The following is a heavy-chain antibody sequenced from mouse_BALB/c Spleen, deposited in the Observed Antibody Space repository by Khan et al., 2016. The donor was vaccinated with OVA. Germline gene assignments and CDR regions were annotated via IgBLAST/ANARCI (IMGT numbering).Heavy chain of an antibody. V-gene: IGHV8-12*01. D-gene: IGHD2-1*01. Sequence: QVQLKESGPGILQPSQTLSLTCSFSGFSLSTSGMGVNWHRQPSGKGLEWLAHLYWDADKRTHSSLQNRLTISKNASTNQVFLKITSGDTADTDTYYCARMDGNYYYAMDYWGQGTSVTVSA. CDR1: GFSLSTSGMG. J-gene: IGHJ4*01. CDR2: LYWDADK. CDR3: ARMDGNYYYAMDY.